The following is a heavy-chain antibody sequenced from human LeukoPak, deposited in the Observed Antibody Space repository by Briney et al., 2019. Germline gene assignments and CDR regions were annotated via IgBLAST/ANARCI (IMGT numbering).Heavy chain of an antibody. Sequence: PGGSLRLSCAASGFTFSSHEMNWVRQAPGKGLEWVSYISSSGSTIYYADSVKGRFTISRDNAKNTLYLQMSSLTAEDTAVYFCARTSTGGYFDYWGQGAVVTVSS. CDR2: ISSSGSTI. J-gene: IGHJ4*02. CDR1: GFTFSSHE. V-gene: IGHV3-48*03. CDR3: ARTSTGGYFDY.